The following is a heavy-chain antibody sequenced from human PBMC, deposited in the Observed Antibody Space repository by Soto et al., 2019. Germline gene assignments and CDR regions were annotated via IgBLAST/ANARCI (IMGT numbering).Heavy chain of an antibody. CDR1: GFTFINYA. CDR3: ARKILGSTTRPNYWYFEL. CDR2: ISGGGDAA. J-gene: IGHJ2*01. D-gene: IGHD7-27*01. V-gene: IGHV3-23*01. Sequence: EVQVLESGGGLVQPGGSLRLSCAGSGFTFINYAMNWVRQAPGKGLEWVSSISGGGDAAFFPDSVRGRFTISSDNSKNTVTLKMNSLGVDDTAVYYCARKILGSTTRPNYWYFELWGRGTLVTVSS.